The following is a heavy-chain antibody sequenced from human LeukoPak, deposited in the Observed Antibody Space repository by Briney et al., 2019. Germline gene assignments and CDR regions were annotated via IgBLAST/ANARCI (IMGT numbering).Heavy chain of an antibody. Sequence: GGSLRLSCAASGFTFSSYIMHWVRQAPGKGLEWVAVISYDGSNKYYADSVKGRFTISRDNSKNTLYLQMNSLRAEDTAVYYCAKDRHTVTTFDYWGQGTLVTVSS. CDR1: GFTFSSYI. D-gene: IGHD4-11*01. CDR3: AKDRHTVTTFDY. V-gene: IGHV3-30-3*01. CDR2: ISYDGSNK. J-gene: IGHJ4*02.